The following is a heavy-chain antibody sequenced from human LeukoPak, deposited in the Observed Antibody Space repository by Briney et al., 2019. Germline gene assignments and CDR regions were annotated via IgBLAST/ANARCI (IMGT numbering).Heavy chain of an antibody. V-gene: IGHV3-23*01. CDR2: ISGSGGST. CDR1: GFTFSSYA. D-gene: IGHD3-22*01. Sequence: GGSLRLSCAASGFTFSSYAMSWVRQAPGKGLEWAPAISGSGGSTYYADSVKGRFTISRDNSKNTLYLQMNSLRAEDTAVYYCAKDQYYDSSGQYYFDYWGQGTLVTVSS. J-gene: IGHJ4*02. CDR3: AKDQYYDSSGQYYFDY.